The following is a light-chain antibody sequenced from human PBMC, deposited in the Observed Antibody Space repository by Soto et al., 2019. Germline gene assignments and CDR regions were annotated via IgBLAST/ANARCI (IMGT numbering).Light chain of an antibody. CDR1: QSARSG. V-gene: IGKV3-15*01. Sequence: EIVMTQSPATLSVTPGERATLSCRASQSARSGLAWYQQKPGQAPRLLIYGASTRATGIPARFSGSGSGTEFTLTISSLQSEDFAVYYCPQYNKWPLTFGQGTKVDVK. CDR2: GAS. J-gene: IGKJ1*01. CDR3: PQYNKWPLT.